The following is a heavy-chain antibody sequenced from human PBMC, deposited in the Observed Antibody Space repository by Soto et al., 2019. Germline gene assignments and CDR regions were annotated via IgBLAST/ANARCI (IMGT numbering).Heavy chain of an antibody. CDR2: INAGNGNT. CDR1: GYTFTSYA. D-gene: IGHD3-16*02. V-gene: IGHV1-3*01. CDR3: ARPSMITFGGVIVDAFDI. Sequence: QVQLVQSGAEVKKPGASVKVSCKASGYTFTSYAMHWVRQAPGQRLEWMGWINAGNGNTKYSQKFQGRVTITRDTSASTAYMELSSLRSEDTAVYYCARPSMITFGGVIVDAFDIWGQGTMVTVSS. J-gene: IGHJ3*02.